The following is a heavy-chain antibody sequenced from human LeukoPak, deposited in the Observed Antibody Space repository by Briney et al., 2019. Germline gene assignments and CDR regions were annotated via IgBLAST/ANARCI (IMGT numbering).Heavy chain of an antibody. CDR1: GFTFSSYS. CDR2: ISGSGGST. J-gene: IGHJ4*02. V-gene: IGHV3-23*01. Sequence: GGSLRLSCAASGFTFSSYSMNWVRQAPGKGLEWVSAISGSGGSTYYADSVKGRFTISRDNSKNTLYLQMNSLRAEDTAVYYCAKRNTARVYYYGSGSYYPLDYWGQGTLVTVSS. CDR3: AKRNTARVYYYGSGSYYPLDY. D-gene: IGHD3-10*01.